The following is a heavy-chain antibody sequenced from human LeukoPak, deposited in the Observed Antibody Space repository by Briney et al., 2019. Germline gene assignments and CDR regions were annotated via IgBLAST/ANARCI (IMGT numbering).Heavy chain of an antibody. V-gene: IGHV3-66*02. Sequence: GGSLRLSCAASGFTVSSTYMSWVRQAPGKGLEWVSVIYTGGSTFYADSVKGRFTISRDTSTNTPYLRMNSLRGEDTAVYYCASQRAISRSAYGLDVWGQGTTVTVSS. CDR1: GFTVSSTY. CDR3: ASQRAISRSAYGLDV. J-gene: IGHJ6*02. CDR2: IYTGGST. D-gene: IGHD6-13*01.